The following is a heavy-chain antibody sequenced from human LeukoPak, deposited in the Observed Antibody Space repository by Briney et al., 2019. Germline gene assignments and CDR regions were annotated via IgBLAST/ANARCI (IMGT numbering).Heavy chain of an antibody. V-gene: IGHV1-2*02. CDR2: INPNSGGT. CDR1: GYTFTGYY. CDR3: ARKFRGDSGSPVDY. J-gene: IGHJ4*02. D-gene: IGHD1-26*01. Sequence: ASVKVSCKASGYTFTGYYMHWVRQAPGQGLEWMGWINPNSGGTNYAQKFQGGVTMTRDTSISTAYMELSRLRSDDTAVYYCARKFRGDSGSPVDYWGQGTLVTVSS.